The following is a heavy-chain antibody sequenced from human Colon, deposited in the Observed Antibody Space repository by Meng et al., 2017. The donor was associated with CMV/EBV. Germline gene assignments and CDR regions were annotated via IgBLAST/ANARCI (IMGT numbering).Heavy chain of an antibody. V-gene: IGHV3-21*04. Sequence: GGSLRLSCAASGFTFSSYSMNWVRQAPGKGLEWVSSISSSSSYIYYADSVKGRFTISRDNAKNSLYLQMNSLRAEDTAVYYCAKDLRLPHYGMDVWGQGTSVTVSS. CDR1: GFTFSSYS. CDR3: AKDLRLPHYGMDV. J-gene: IGHJ6*02. CDR2: ISSSSSYI.